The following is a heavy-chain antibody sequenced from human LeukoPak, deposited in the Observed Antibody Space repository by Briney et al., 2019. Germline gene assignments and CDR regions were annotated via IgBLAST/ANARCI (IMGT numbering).Heavy chain of an antibody. CDR3: ARLWDSTGLYFYCYMDV. Sequence: SETLSLTCSVSGGSISNYYWSWIRQPPGKALEWIGYIYNSGSTNYNPSLKSRLTISVDTSKNQFSLKLNSVTAADTAVYYCARLWDSTGLYFYCYMDVWGEGTTVTVSS. V-gene: IGHV4-59*08. D-gene: IGHD2-8*02. CDR2: IYNSGST. CDR1: GGSISNYY. J-gene: IGHJ6*03.